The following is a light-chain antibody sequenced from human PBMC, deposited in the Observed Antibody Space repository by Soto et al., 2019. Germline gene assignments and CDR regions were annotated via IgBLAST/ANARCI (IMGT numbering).Light chain of an antibody. CDR3: QQYYRPWT. CDR1: QSVFYSSNNKNY. V-gene: IGKV4-1*01. Sequence: DIVLTQSPDSLAVSLGERATINCKSSQSVFYSSNNKNYLAWYQQKPGQPPKLLIYWASTRESGVPDRFSGRGSGTDFTLTISSLQAEDVAVYYCQQYYRPWTFGQGTKVEIK. CDR2: WAS. J-gene: IGKJ1*01.